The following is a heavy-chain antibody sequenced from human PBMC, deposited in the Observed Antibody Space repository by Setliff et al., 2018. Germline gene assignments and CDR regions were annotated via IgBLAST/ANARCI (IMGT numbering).Heavy chain of an antibody. Sequence: PSETLSLTCAVSGYSISSGFSWVWIRQSPGKGLEWIGRILFSGDTYYNPSLNSRVTISADTSKNQFSLNLSSVTAADTAVYYCARGPTYYNDTSGYTYARPLDRWGQGTLVTVSS. D-gene: IGHD3-22*01. J-gene: IGHJ4*02. CDR1: GYSISSGFS. CDR3: ARGPTYYNDTSGYTYARPLDR. CDR2: ILFSGDT. V-gene: IGHV4-38-2*01.